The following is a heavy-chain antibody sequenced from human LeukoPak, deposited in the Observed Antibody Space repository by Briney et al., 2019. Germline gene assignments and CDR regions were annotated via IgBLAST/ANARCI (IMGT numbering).Heavy chain of an antibody. CDR2: IYYSGST. V-gene: IGHV4-59*12. D-gene: IGHD3-10*01. Sequence: SETLSLTCPVSGGSISSYYGSWIRQPPGKGLEWIGYIYYSGSTNYNPSLKSRVTISVDTSKNQFSLKLSSVTAADTAVYYCARLRITMVRGVILFRFDYWGQGTLVTVSS. CDR3: ARLRITMVRGVILFRFDY. CDR1: GGSISSYY. J-gene: IGHJ4*02.